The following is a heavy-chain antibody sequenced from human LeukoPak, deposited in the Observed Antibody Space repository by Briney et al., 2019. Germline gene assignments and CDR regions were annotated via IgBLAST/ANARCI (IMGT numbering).Heavy chain of an antibody. V-gene: IGHV1-18*01. Sequence: ASVQVSCKASGYTFTSYGLSWVRQAPGQGLQWMGWIRTYNGNTDYAQEFQGRVTMTTDTATCTVYMDLRSLRSDDTAMYYCARRRDGYDGGFDYWGQGTLVTVSS. CDR2: IRTYNGNT. CDR3: ARRRDGYDGGFDY. CDR1: GYTFTSYG. D-gene: IGHD5-24*01. J-gene: IGHJ4*02.